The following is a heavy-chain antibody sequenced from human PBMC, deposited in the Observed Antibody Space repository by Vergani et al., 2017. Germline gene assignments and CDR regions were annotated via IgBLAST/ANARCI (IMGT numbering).Heavy chain of an antibody. V-gene: IGHV3-30-3*01. CDR2: ISYDGSNK. CDR1: GFPFSSYA. Sequence: QVQLVESGGGVVQPGRSLRLSCAASGFPFSSYAMHWARQAPGKGLEWVAVISYDGSNKSYADSVKGRFTISRDNSKNTLYLQMNSLRAEDTAVYYCARLAVAGPADYYYYMDVWGKGTTVTVSS. CDR3: ARLAVAGPADYYYYMDV. D-gene: IGHD6-19*01. J-gene: IGHJ6*03.